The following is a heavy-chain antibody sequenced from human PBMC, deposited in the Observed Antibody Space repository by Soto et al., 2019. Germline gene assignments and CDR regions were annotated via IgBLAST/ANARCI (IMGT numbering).Heavy chain of an antibody. Sequence: QVQLVQSGAEVKKPGASVKVSCKAFGYTFTSYDINWVRQATGQGLEWMGWMNPNSGNTGYAQKFQGRVTMTRNTSISTAYMELSSLRSEDTAVYYCARGIAAAGYNWFDPWGQGTLVTVSS. V-gene: IGHV1-8*01. CDR3: ARGIAAAGYNWFDP. D-gene: IGHD6-13*01. CDR2: MNPNSGNT. J-gene: IGHJ5*02. CDR1: GYTFTSYD.